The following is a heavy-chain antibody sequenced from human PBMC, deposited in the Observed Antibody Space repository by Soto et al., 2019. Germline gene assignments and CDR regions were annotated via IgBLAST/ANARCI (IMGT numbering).Heavy chain of an antibody. D-gene: IGHD3-22*01. J-gene: IGHJ6*02. Sequence: KPSATLSLTCTVSGGSISSSSYYWGWIRQPPEKGKEWIGSIYYSGSTYYNPSLKSRVTISVDTSKNQFSLKLSSVTAADTAVYYCARRLYYDSSGFEGGGMDVWGQGTTVTVSS. CDR2: IYYSGST. V-gene: IGHV4-39*01. CDR3: ARRLYYDSSGFEGGGMDV. CDR1: GGSISSSSYY.